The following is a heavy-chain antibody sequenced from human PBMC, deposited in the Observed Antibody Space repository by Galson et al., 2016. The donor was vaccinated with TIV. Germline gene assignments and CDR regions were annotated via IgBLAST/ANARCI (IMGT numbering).Heavy chain of an antibody. V-gene: IGHV1-2*02. D-gene: IGHD2-21*02. Sequence: SVKVSCKASGYTLTHYYLHWVRQAPGQGLEWMAWINPDSGDTDYAQKFQGRVTLTGDPSVSTAYMELSRLRIDDTAIYYCVREYKMMRLPQGAFEIWGQGTMVSVSS. CDR3: VREYKMMRLPQGAFEI. J-gene: IGHJ3*02. CDR1: GYTLTHYY. CDR2: INPDSGDT.